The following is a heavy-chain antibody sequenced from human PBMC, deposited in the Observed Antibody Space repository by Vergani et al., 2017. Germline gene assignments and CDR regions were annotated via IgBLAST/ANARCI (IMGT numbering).Heavy chain of an antibody. CDR2: ISAYNGNT. V-gene: IGHV1-18*04. J-gene: IGHJ3*02. Sequence: QVQLVQSGAEVKKPGASVKVSCKASGYTFTSYGISWVRQAPGQGREWMGWISAYNGNTNYAQKLQGRVTMTTDTSTSTAYMELRSLRSDDTAVYYCARDPSDAGYSYGHDAFDIWGQGTMVTVSS. CDR1: GYTFTSYG. D-gene: IGHD5-18*01. CDR3: ARDPSDAGYSYGHDAFDI.